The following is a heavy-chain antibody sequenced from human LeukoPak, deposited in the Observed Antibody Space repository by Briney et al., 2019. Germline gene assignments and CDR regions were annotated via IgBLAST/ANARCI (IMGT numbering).Heavy chain of an antibody. CDR3: ARDFSSWYLSGVFDY. CDR2: ISYDGSNK. CDR1: GFTFSSYA. V-gene: IGHV3-30*04. Sequence: PGRSLRLSCAASGFTFSSYAMHWVRQAPGKGLEWVAVISYDGSNKYYADSVKGRFTISRDNSKNTLYLQMNSLRAEDTAVYYCARDFSSWYLSGVFDYWGQGTLVTVSS. J-gene: IGHJ4*02. D-gene: IGHD6-13*01.